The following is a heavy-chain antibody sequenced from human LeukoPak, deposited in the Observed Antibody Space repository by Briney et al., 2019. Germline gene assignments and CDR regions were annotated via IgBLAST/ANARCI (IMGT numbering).Heavy chain of an antibody. CDR3: ARGQGYDILTGYQRSDAFDI. CDR2: IYYSGST. Sequence: SQTLSLTCTVSGGSISSGGYYWSWIRQHPGKGLEWIGYIYYSGSTYYNPSLKSRVTISVDTSKNQFSLKLSSVTAADTAVYYCARGQGYDILTGYQRSDAFDIWGQGTMVTVSS. CDR1: GGSISSGGYY. J-gene: IGHJ3*02. V-gene: IGHV4-31*03. D-gene: IGHD3-9*01.